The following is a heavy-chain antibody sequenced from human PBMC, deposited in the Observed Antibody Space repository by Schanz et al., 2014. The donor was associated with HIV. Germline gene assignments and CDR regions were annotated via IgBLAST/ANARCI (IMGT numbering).Heavy chain of an antibody. V-gene: IGHV1-69*01. CDR1: GGSFSYYA. J-gene: IGHJ2*01. CDR2: IIPIFGTT. Sequence: QVQLVQSGAEVKKPGASVKVSCKASGGSFSYYAINWVRQAPGQGLEWMGGIIPIFGTTNYAQKFQGRVTITADESTSTTYLELSSLRSEDTAVYYCARSETIAARPVWYFDLWGRGTLVAVSS. D-gene: IGHD6-6*01. CDR3: ARSETIAARPVWYFDL.